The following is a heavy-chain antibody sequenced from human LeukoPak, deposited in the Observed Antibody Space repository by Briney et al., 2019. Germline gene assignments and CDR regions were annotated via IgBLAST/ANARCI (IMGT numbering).Heavy chain of an antibody. V-gene: IGHV3-15*01. CDR3: TTDLNSSGPHYYYYMDV. Sequence: GGSLRLSCAASGFTFSNAWMSWVRQAPGKGLEWVGRTKSKTDGGTTDYAAPVKGRFTISRDDSKNTLYLQMNSLKTEDTAVYYCTTDLNSSGPHYYYYMDVWGKGTTVTISS. CDR2: TKSKTDGGTT. D-gene: IGHD3-22*01. J-gene: IGHJ6*03. CDR1: GFTFSNAW.